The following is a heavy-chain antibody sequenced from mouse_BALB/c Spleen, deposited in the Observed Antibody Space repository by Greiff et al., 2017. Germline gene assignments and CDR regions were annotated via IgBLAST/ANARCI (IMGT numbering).Heavy chain of an antibody. CDR2: ISSGGSYT. Sequence: EVKLVESGGDLVKPGGSLKLSCAASGFTFSSYGMSWVRQTPDKRLEWVATISSGGSYTYYPDSVKGRFTISRDNAKNTLYLQMSSLKSEDTAMYYCARHGDYRYTWFAYWGQGTLVTVSA. CDR3: ARHGDYRYTWFAY. J-gene: IGHJ3*01. CDR1: GFTFSSYG. V-gene: IGHV5-6*01. D-gene: IGHD2-14*01.